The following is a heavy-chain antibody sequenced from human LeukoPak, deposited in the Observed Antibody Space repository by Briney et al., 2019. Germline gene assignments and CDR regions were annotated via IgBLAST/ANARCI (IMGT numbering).Heavy chain of an antibody. D-gene: IGHD1-26*01. CDR1: GFSFSNYG. CDR3: AKELLLGYFYMDV. J-gene: IGHJ6*03. CDR2: TRYDGTIK. Sequence: GGSLRLFCAASGFSFSNYGMHWVRQTPGKGLESVAFTRYDGTIKDYADSVKGRFTISRDNSQNVLHLQMKSLRTEDTAVYYCAKELLLGYFYMDVWGKGNTVIVSS. V-gene: IGHV3-30*02.